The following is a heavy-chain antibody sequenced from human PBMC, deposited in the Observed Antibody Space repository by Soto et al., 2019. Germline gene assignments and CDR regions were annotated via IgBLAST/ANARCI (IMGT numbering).Heavy chain of an antibody. J-gene: IGHJ4*02. CDR2: ISYDGSNK. Sequence: QVQLVESGGGVVQPGRSLRLSCAASGFTFSSYGMHWVRQAPGKGLEWVAVISYDGSNKYYADSVKGRFTISRDNSKNTLYLQMNSLRAEDTAVYYCAKDSLEWGGYGPFDYWGQGTLVTVSS. CDR1: GFTFSSYG. D-gene: IGHD5-12*01. V-gene: IGHV3-30*18. CDR3: AKDSLEWGGYGPFDY.